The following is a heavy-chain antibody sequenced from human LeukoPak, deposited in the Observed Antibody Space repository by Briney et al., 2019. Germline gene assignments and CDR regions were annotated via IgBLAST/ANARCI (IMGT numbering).Heavy chain of an antibody. D-gene: IGHD5/OR15-5a*01. V-gene: IGHV3-7*01. Sequence: GGSLRLXCAASGFTFSNYWMIWVRQAPGKGLEWVANIRGDGSLKYYVDSVKGRFTISRDNAKNSLYLQMNSLRAEDMAIYYCARDSGGFSSVYYDAFDFWGQGTVVTVSS. CDR2: IRGDGSLK. CDR1: GFTFSNYW. J-gene: IGHJ3*01. CDR3: ARDSGGFSSVYYDAFDF.